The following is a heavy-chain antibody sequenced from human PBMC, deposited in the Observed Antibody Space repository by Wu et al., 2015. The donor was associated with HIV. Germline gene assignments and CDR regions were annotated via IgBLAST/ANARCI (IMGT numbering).Heavy chain of an antibody. CDR2: ISAYNGNT. CDR1: GYSFVRYS. V-gene: IGHV1-18*01. D-gene: IGHD6-13*01. J-gene: IGHJ6*02. CDR3: ARRNSSLVGNVYQYYGMDV. Sequence: QVQLVQSGGEVKKPGASVKVSCKASGYSFVRYSLNWVRQAPGQGLEWMGWISAYNGNTKYAQKLQGRVTMTTDTATSTAYMELRSLRSDDTAIYYCARRNSSLVGNVYQYYGMDVWGQGP.